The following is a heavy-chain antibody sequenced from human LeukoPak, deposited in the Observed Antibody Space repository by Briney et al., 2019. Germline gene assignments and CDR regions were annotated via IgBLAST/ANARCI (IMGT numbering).Heavy chain of an antibody. CDR1: GFTVSSNY. V-gene: IGHV3-23*01. Sequence: PGGSLRLSCAASGFTVSSNYMSWVRQAPGKGLEWVSAISGSGGSTYYADSVKGRFTISRDNSKNTLYLQMNSLRAEDTAVYYCAKDSGYDSSGYPFNWFDPWGQGTLVTVSS. CDR3: AKDSGYDSSGYPFNWFDP. CDR2: ISGSGGST. D-gene: IGHD3-22*01. J-gene: IGHJ5*02.